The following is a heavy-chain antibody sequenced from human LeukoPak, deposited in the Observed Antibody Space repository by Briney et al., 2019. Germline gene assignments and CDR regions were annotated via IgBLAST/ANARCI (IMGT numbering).Heavy chain of an antibody. D-gene: IGHD5-24*01. CDR2: ISGSGGST. Sequence: GGSLRLSCAASGYTFSRYAMSWVRQAPGKGLEWVSAISGSGGSTYYAASVKGRFTISRDNSKNTLYLQMNRLRAEDTAVYYCARLDGFNYWGQGTLVTVSS. CDR1: GYTFSRYA. CDR3: ARLDGFNY. V-gene: IGHV3-23*01. J-gene: IGHJ4*02.